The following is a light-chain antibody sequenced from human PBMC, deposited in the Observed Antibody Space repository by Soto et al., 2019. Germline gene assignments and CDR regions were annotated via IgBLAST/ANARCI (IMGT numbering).Light chain of an antibody. Sequence: DIVMTQSPATLSVSQGERATLSCRASQSLYSNLAWYQQKPGQAPRLLIYGASTRAPGIPARFSGSGSGTEYTLTISSLQSEDFAIYYCQQYSDWPTTFGQGTKVEIK. J-gene: IGKJ1*01. V-gene: IGKV3-15*01. CDR2: GAS. CDR1: QSLYSN. CDR3: QQYSDWPTT.